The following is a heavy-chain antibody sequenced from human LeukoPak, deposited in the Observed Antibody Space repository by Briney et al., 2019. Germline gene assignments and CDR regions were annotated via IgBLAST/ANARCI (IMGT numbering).Heavy chain of an antibody. V-gene: IGHV3-13*01. Sequence: TGGSLRLSCAASGFTFRTYDLHWVRQVKGIGLEWVSGIGTAGDTYYAGSVKGRFTISRENAKNSLYLQMNSLRAGDTAVYYCAIEGGGYFDYWAREPWSPSPQ. J-gene: IGHJ4*02. CDR3: AIEGGGYFDY. CDR1: GFTFRTYD. CDR2: IGTAGDT. D-gene: IGHD3-16*01.